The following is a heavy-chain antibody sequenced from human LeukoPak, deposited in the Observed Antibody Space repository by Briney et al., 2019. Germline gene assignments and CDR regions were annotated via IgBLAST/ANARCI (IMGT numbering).Heavy chain of an antibody. CDR3: AREPSAILTGYPYFDY. J-gene: IGHJ4*02. CDR1: GGTFSSYA. Sequence: ASVKVSCKASGGTFSSYAISWVRQAPGQGLEWMGIINPSGGSPSYAQKFQGRVTMTRDMSTSTVYMELSSLRSDDTAVYFCAREPSAILTGYPYFDYWGQGTLVPVSS. CDR2: INPSGGSP. V-gene: IGHV1-46*01. D-gene: IGHD3-9*01.